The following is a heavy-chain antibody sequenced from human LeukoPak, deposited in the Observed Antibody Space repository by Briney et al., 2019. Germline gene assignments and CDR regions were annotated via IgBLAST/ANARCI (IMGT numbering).Heavy chain of an antibody. CDR2: ISSSSSYI. CDR3: ARGTSMTTVVPGDY. CDR1: GFTFSSYS. Sequence: PGGSLRLSCAASGFTFSSYSMNWVRQAPGKGLEWVSSISSSSSYIYYADSVKGRFTISRDNAKNSLYLQMNSLRAEDTAVYYCARGTSMTTVVPGDYWGQGTLVTVSS. D-gene: IGHD4-23*01. V-gene: IGHV3-21*01. J-gene: IGHJ4*02.